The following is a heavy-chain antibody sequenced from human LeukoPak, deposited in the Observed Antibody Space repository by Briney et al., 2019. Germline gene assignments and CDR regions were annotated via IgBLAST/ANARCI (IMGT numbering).Heavy chain of an antibody. CDR2: ISSSSSYI. CDR3: ARGLAALDYYYYYMDV. J-gene: IGHJ6*03. D-gene: IGHD6-6*01. V-gene: IGHV3-21*01. CDR1: GFTFSSYS. Sequence: PGGSLRLSCAASGFTFSSYSMSWVRQAPGKGLEWVSSISSSSSYIYYADSVKGRFTISRDNAKNSLYLQMNSLRAEDTAVYYCARGLAALDYYYYYMDVWGKGTTVTVSS.